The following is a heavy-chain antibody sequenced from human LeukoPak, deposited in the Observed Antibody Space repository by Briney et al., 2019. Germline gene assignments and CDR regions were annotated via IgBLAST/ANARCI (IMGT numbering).Heavy chain of an antibody. V-gene: IGHV3-30-3*01. Sequence: GRSLRLSCAASGFTFSSYAMHWVRQAPGKGLEWVAVISYDGSNKYYADSVKGRFTISRDNSKNTLYLQMNSLRAEDTAVYYCARDHGDTAMVPGYWGQGTLVTVSS. CDR2: ISYDGSNK. J-gene: IGHJ4*02. CDR1: GFTFSSYA. D-gene: IGHD5-18*01. CDR3: ARDHGDTAMVPGY.